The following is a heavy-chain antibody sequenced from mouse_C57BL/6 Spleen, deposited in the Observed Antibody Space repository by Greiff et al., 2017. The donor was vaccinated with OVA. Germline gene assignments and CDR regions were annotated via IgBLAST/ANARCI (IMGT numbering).Heavy chain of an antibody. Sequence: QVQLQQSGAELVRPGASVTLSCKASGYTFTDYEMHWVKQTPVHGLEWIGAIDPETGGTAYNQKFKGKAILTADKSSSTAYMELRSLTSEDSAVYYCTRSGVTTAHWYFDVWGTGTTVTVSS. V-gene: IGHV1-15*01. CDR2: IDPETGGT. J-gene: IGHJ1*03. CDR3: TRSGVTTAHWYFDV. D-gene: IGHD1-2*01. CDR1: GYTFTDYE.